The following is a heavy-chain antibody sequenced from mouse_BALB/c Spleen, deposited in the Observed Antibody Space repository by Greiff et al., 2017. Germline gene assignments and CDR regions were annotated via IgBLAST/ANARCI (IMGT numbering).Heavy chain of an antibody. CDR1: GYTFTSYW. CDR3: ARSEDNPYYAMDY. CDR2: INPSNGRT. V-gene: IGHV1S81*02. D-gene: IGHD1-3*01. Sequence: QVQLQQPGAELVKPGASVKLSCKASGYTFTSYWMHWVKQRPGQGLEWIGEINPSNGRTNYNEKFKSKATLTVDKSSSTAYMQLSSLTSEDSAVYYCARSEDNPYYAMDYWGQGTSVTVSS. J-gene: IGHJ4*01.